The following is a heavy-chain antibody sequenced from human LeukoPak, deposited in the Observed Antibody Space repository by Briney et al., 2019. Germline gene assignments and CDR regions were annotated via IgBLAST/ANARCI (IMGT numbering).Heavy chain of an antibody. Sequence: SVKVSCKASGGTFSSYAISWVRQAPGQGLEWMGGIIPIFGTANHAQKFQGRVTITADESTSTAYMELSSLRSEDTAVCYCAREVRKIVVVPAAIKFNWFDPWGQGTLVTVSS. CDR3: AREVRKIVVVPAAIKFNWFDP. V-gene: IGHV1-69*13. CDR1: GGTFSSYA. CDR2: IIPIFGTA. D-gene: IGHD2-2*02. J-gene: IGHJ5*02.